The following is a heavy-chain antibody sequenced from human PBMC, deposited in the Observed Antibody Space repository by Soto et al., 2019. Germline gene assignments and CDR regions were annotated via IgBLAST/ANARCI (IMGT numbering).Heavy chain of an antibody. CDR3: ARRNIAAAGTGFDY. V-gene: IGHV4-39*01. J-gene: IGHJ4*02. Sequence: SETLSLTCTVSGGSISSSSYYWGWIRQPPGKGLEWIGSIYYSGSTYYNPSLKSRVTISVDTSKNQFSLKLSSVTAADTAVYYCARRNIAAAGTGFDYWGQGTLVTVSS. CDR1: GGSISSSSYY. D-gene: IGHD6-13*01. CDR2: IYYSGST.